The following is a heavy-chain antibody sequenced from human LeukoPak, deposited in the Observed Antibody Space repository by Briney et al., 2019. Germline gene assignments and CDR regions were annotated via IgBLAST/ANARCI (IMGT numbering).Heavy chain of an antibody. CDR2: ISAYNGNT. CDR1: GYTFTSYD. Sequence: ASVKVSCKASGYTFTSYDINWVRQATGQGLEWMGWISAYNGNTNYAQKLQGRVTMTTDTSTSTAYMELRSLRSDDTAVYYCARGDQDYPPDYWGQGTLVTVSS. D-gene: IGHD4/OR15-4a*01. V-gene: IGHV1-18*01. J-gene: IGHJ4*02. CDR3: ARGDQDYPPDY.